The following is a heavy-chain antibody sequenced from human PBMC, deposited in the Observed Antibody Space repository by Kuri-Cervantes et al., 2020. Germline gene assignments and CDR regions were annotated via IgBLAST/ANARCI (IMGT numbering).Heavy chain of an antibody. CDR1: GYTFTSYA. Sequence: SVKVSCKASGYTFTSYAISWVRQAPGQGLEWMGGIIPIFGTANYAQKFQGRVTITADESTSTACMELSSLRSEDTAVYYCARVVVVVPDPNTGGWYSDLWGRGTLVTVSS. CDR2: IIPIFGTA. CDR3: ARVVVVVPDPNTGGWYSDL. V-gene: IGHV1-69*13. J-gene: IGHJ2*01. D-gene: IGHD2-2*01.